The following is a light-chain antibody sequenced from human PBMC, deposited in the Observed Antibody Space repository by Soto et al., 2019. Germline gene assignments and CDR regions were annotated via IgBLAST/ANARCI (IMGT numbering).Light chain of an antibody. CDR2: GAS. J-gene: IGKJ1*01. V-gene: IGKV3-20*01. CDR3: QQYGNSPSWT. CDR1: QSVSRN. Sequence: EIVMTQSPATLSVSPGDRATISCRASQSVSRNLAWYQQKPGQAPTLLIYGASSRATGIPDRFSGSGSGTDFTLTISSLEPEDFAVYYCQQYGNSPSWTFGQGTKV.